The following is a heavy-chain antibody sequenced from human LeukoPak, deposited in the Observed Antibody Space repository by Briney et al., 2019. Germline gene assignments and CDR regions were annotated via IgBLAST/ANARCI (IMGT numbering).Heavy chain of an antibody. Sequence: SETLSLTCTVSGGSMSSSSDYWGWIRQPPGKGLEWIGSIFYTGSTFYNPSLKSRVTISVDTSKDQFSLRLSSVTVADTAVYYCAGLSRYSYGSDYWGQGTLVTVSS. D-gene: IGHD5-18*01. V-gene: IGHV4-39*01. CDR3: AGLSRYSYGSDY. CDR1: GGSMSSSSDY. J-gene: IGHJ4*02. CDR2: IFYTGST.